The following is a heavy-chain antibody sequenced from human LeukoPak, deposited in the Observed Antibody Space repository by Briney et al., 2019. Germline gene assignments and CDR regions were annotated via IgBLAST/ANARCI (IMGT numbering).Heavy chain of an antibody. J-gene: IGHJ4*02. Sequence: PSETLSLTCTVSGGSISSGDYYWSWIRQPPGKGLEWIGYIYYSRSTYYNPSLKSRVTISVDTSKNQFSLKLSSVTAADTAVYYYARTYCSSTSCYTFDYWGQGTLVTVSS. D-gene: IGHD2-2*02. CDR2: IYYSRST. V-gene: IGHV4-30-4*08. CDR3: ARTYCSSTSCYTFDY. CDR1: GGSISSGDYY.